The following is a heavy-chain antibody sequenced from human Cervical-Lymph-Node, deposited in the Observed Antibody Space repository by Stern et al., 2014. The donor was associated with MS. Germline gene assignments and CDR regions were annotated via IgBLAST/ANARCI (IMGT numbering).Heavy chain of an antibody. V-gene: IGHV7-4-1*02. J-gene: IGHJ4*02. Sequence: QVQLVQSGSELKKPGASVKVSCRASGYTFSHYGMNWVRQAPGQGLEWMGWINTNTGDPTYAQAFTGRFVFSLDTSVSTAFLQISELKAADTAVYFCVSHQNRTLGYFDYWGQGSLVTVSS. CDR1: GYTFSHYG. CDR3: VSHQNRTLGYFDY. D-gene: IGHD1/OR15-1a*01. CDR2: INTNTGDP.